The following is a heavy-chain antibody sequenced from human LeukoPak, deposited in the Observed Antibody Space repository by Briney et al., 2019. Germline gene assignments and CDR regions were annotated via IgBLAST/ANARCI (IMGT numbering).Heavy chain of an antibody. D-gene: IGHD3-3*01. CDR1: GLTFSSYW. J-gene: IGHJ4*02. Sequence: GGSLRLSCAASGLTFSSYWMSWVRQAPGKGLEWVANIKQDGSEKYYVDSVKGRFTISRDNAENSLYLQMNSLRAEDTAVYYCARGFWSGYYTEPYFDYWGQGTLVTVSS. CDR3: ARGFWSGYYTEPYFDY. V-gene: IGHV3-7*01. CDR2: IKQDGSEK.